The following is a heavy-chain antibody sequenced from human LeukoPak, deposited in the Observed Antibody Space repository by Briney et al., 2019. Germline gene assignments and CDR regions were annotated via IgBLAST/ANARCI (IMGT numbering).Heavy chain of an antibody. V-gene: IGHV3-53*01. J-gene: IGHJ6*03. CDR2: IYSGGST. Sequence: PGGSLRLSCAASGFTVSSNYMSWVRQAPGKGLEWVSVIYSGGSTYYEDSVKGRFTISRDNSNNTLYLQMKSLRAEDTAVYYWARDVAYGSGSHHPYMDVWGKGTTVTVSS. CDR1: GFTVSSNY. CDR3: ARDVAYGSGSHHPYMDV. D-gene: IGHD3-10*01.